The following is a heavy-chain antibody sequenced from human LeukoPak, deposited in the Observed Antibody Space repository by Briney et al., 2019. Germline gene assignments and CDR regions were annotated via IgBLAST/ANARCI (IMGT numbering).Heavy chain of an antibody. V-gene: IGHV3-53*01. Sequence: GGSLRLSCAASGFTFSSYGMHWVRQAPGKGLEWVSVIYSGGSTYYADSVKGRFTISRDNSKNTLYLQMNSLRAEDTAVYYCARLNSGWYFDYWGQGTLVTVSS. CDR1: GFTFSSYG. D-gene: IGHD6-19*01. J-gene: IGHJ4*02. CDR2: IYSGGST. CDR3: ARLNSGWYFDY.